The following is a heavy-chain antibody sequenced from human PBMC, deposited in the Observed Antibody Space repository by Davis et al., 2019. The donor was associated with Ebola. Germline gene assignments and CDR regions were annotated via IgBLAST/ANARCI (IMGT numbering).Heavy chain of an antibody. V-gene: IGHV4-59*01. J-gene: IGHJ4*02. CDR1: GGSISSNY. CDR2: IYYTGST. CDR3: ATSRSYYVIDQ. D-gene: IGHD1-26*01. Sequence: PSETLSLTCSASGGSISSNYWSWIRQPPGKGLEWIGYIYYTGSTNYNPSLKSRVTISVDMSKNQFSLRLSSVTAADTAVYYCATSRSYYVIDQWGQGTLVTVSS.